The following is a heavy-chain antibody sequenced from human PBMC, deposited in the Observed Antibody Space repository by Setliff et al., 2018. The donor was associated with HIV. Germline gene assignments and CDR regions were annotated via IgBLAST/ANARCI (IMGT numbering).Heavy chain of an antibody. CDR1: GDSINYKY. CDR2: IFYSGST. J-gene: IGHJ4*02. D-gene: IGHD2-21*02. CDR3: GRLSETAIASFDS. V-gene: IGHV4-59*08. Sequence: PSETLSLTCTVSGDSINYKYWSWIRQSPGKGLEWIGYIFYSGSTNYNPSLKRLVTIFVDKSRNQFSLKLTSVTTADTAVYYCGRLSETAIASFDSWGQGRLVTVFS.